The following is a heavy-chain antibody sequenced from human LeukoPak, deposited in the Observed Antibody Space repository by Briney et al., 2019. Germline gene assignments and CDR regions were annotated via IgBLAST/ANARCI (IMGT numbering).Heavy chain of an antibody. Sequence: SETLSLTCGVSGGSITTTNFWSWVRRPPSGGLEWIGEISLRGRPQYNPSLKSRVNISIDESKNHLYLRLASVTAADTAVYYCSRESGPYCPFGHWGQGTLVAVTS. CDR3: SRESGPYCPFGH. D-gene: IGHD1-26*01. V-gene: IGHV4/OR15-8*01. CDR2: ISLRGRP. J-gene: IGHJ5*02. CDR1: GGSITTTNF.